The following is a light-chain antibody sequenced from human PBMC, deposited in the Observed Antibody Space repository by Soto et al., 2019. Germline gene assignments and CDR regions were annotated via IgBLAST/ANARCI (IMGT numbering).Light chain of an antibody. CDR2: RNN. Sequence: QSVLTQPPSASGTPGQRVTISCSGSSSNIGSNYVYWYQQLPGTAPKLLIFRNNHRPSGVPDRISGSKSGTSASLAISGLRSEDEADYYCAAWDDSLSVVIFGGGTKLTVL. CDR1: SSNIGSNY. J-gene: IGLJ2*01. CDR3: AAWDDSLSVVI. V-gene: IGLV1-47*01.